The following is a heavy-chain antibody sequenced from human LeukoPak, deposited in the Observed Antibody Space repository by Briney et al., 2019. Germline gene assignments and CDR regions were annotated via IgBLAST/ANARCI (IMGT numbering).Heavy chain of an antibody. J-gene: IGHJ2*01. CDR3: AREVEYDILTGLGWYFDL. V-gene: IGHV4-4*07. D-gene: IGHD3-9*01. CDR2: IYTSGST. Sequence: SETLSLTCTVSGGSISSYYWSWIRQPAGKGLEWIGRIYTSGSTDYNPSLKSRVTMPVDTSKNQFSLKLSSVTAADTAVYYCAREVEYDILTGLGWYFDLWGRGTLVTVSS. CDR1: GGSISSYY.